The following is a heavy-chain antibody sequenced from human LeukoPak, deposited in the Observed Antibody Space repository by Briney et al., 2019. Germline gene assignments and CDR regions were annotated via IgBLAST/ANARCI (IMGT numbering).Heavy chain of an antibody. CDR3: AKSVFGVALDY. CDR1: GFTFSSYA. D-gene: IGHD3-3*01. J-gene: IGHJ4*02. Sequence: PRGSLRLSCAASGFTFSSYAMSWVRQGPGKGLGWVSAISGSGGSTYYADFVKGRFTISRDNSKNTLYLQMNSLRAEDTAVYYCAKSVFGVALDYWGQGTLVTVSS. CDR2: ISGSGGST. V-gene: IGHV3-23*01.